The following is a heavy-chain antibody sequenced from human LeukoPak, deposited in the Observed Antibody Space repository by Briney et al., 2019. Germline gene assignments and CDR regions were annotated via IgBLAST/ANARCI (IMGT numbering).Heavy chain of an antibody. CDR3: ARDRGLQSNSPPANY. V-gene: IGHV3-21*01. D-gene: IGHD5-24*01. CDR1: GFTFSSYA. CDR2: ISSSSSYI. Sequence: GGSLRLSCAASGFTFSSYAMSWVRQAPGKGLEWVSSISSSSSYIYYADSVKGRFTISRDNAKNSLYLQMNSLRAEDTAVYYCARDRGLQSNSPPANYWGQGTLVTVSS. J-gene: IGHJ4*02.